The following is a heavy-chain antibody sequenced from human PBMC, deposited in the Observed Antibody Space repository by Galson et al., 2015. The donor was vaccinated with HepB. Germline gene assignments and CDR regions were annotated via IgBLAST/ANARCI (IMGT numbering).Heavy chain of an antibody. J-gene: IGHJ4*02. Sequence: TLSLTCSVSGASVNNGLYSRTWIRQPAGKGLEWIGRTYFSGTTDYNPSLKARVSISMDTSKNQFSLRLTAVTAADTAVYYCARGTGWSPEGYWGQGILVAVSS. CDR2: TYFSGTT. V-gene: IGHV4-61*02. CDR1: GASVNNGLYS. CDR3: ARGTGWSPEGY. D-gene: IGHD6-19*01.